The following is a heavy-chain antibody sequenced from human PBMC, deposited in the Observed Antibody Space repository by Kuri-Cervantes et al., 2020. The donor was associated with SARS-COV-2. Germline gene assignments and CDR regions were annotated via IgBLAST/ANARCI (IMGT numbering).Heavy chain of an antibody. CDR3: ARATPYYYDSSGYKGYFDY. CDR1: GFTFSSYG. CDR2: IWYDGSNK. Sequence: GESLKISCAASGFTFSSYGMHWVRQAPGKGLEWVAVIWYDGSNKYYADSVKGRFTISRDNSKNTLYLQVNSLRAEDTAVYYCARATPYYYDSSGYKGYFDYWGQGTLVTVSS. J-gene: IGHJ4*02. D-gene: IGHD3-22*01. V-gene: IGHV3-33*01.